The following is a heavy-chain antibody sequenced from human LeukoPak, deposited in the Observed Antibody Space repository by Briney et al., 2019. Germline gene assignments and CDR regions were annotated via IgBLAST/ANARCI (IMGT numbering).Heavy chain of an antibody. CDR1: GFTFSSSA. Sequence: SVKVSCKASGFTFSSSAMQWVRQARGERLEWIGWIVVGSGNTNYAQKFQERVTITRDMSTSTSHMELSSLRSEDTAVYYCAAESRGAYNRGGYWGQGTLVTVSS. CDR3: AAESRGAYNRGGY. CDR2: IVVGSGNT. V-gene: IGHV1-58*02. D-gene: IGHD5-24*01. J-gene: IGHJ4*02.